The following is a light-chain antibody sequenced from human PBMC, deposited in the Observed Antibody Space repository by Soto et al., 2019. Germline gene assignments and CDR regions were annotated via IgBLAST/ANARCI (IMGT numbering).Light chain of an antibody. J-gene: IGLJ3*02. CDR3: CSYAHTSRV. V-gene: IGLV2-11*01. CDR1: SGDIGAYNY. Sequence: QSVLTQPRSVSGSPGQSVTFSCTRTSGDIGAYNYVSWYQFHPGKAPKMIIYDVNKRPSGVPDRFSGSKSGNTASLTISWLQAEDEADYYCCSYAHTSRVFGGGTKLTVL. CDR2: DVN.